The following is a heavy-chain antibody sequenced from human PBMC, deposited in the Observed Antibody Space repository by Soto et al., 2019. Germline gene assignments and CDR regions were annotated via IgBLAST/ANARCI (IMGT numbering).Heavy chain of an antibody. CDR3: ASRNTSCFDY. J-gene: IGHJ4*02. V-gene: IGHV4-31*03. D-gene: IGHD1-26*01. Sequence: SETLSLTCTVSGGSISSGGYYWSWIRQHPGKGLEWIGYIYYSGSTSYNPSLKNRVSISVETPNNQFSLKLSSVTAADTAVYYCASRNTSCFDYWGQGTLVTVSS. CDR2: IYYSGST. CDR1: GGSISSGGYY.